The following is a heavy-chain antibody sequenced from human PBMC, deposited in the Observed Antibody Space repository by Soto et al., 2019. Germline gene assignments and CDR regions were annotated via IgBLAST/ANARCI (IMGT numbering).Heavy chain of an antibody. CDR2: ITPSGGST. CDR3: ARNGGTTFDY. D-gene: IGHD1-7*01. J-gene: IGHJ4*02. CDR1: GYTFTSYY. Sequence: ASVKVSCKASGYTFTSYYIHWVRQAPGQGLEWMGIITPSGGSTGYAQKFQGRVTMTRDTSTSTVYMELSSLRSEDTAVYYCARNGGTTFDYWGQGTLVTVSS. V-gene: IGHV1-46*01.